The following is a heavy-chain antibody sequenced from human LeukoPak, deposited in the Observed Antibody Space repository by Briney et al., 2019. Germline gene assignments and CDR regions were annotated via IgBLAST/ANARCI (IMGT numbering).Heavy chain of an antibody. J-gene: IGHJ4*02. V-gene: IGHV1-3*01. Sequence: ASVKVSCKASGYTFTSYAIHWVSQAPGQRLEWMGWINAGNGNTKYSQKFQGRVTITRDTSASTAYMELSSLKSEDTAVYYCARSGGDSFDYWGQGTLVTVSS. CDR3: ARSGGDSFDY. CDR1: GYTFTSYA. D-gene: IGHD4-17*01. CDR2: INAGNGNT.